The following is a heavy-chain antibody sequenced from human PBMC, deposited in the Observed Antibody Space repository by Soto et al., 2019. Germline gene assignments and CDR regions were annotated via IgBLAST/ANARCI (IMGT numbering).Heavy chain of an antibody. D-gene: IGHD6-19*01. CDR3: TRQTDAVQWLVVPTDYNFDY. V-gene: IGHV3-73*01. CDR2: IRSKTNSYAT. Sequence: XGSLILSCAAAGFTFGGSAMHWVRQASGRGLEWVGHIRSKTNSYATAYAESVKGRFTISRDDSMNTAYLQMNSLKTEDTAVYFCTRQTDAVQWLVVPTDYNFDYWGQGTLVTVSS. J-gene: IGHJ4*02. CDR1: GFTFGGSA.